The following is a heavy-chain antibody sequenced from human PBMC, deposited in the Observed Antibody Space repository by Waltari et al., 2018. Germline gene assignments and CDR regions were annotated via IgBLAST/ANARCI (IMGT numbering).Heavy chain of an antibody. Sequence: QVQLVQSGAEVKKPGSSVKVSCKASVGTFSSYAISWVRQAPGQGLEWMGRIIPIFGTANYAQKFQGRVTITADKSTSTAYMELSSLRSEDTAVYYCAREGDQRVYYYYGMDVWGQGTTVTVSS. CDR2: IIPIFGTA. V-gene: IGHV1-69*08. J-gene: IGHJ6*02. CDR1: VGTFSSYA. CDR3: AREGDQRVYYYYGMDV.